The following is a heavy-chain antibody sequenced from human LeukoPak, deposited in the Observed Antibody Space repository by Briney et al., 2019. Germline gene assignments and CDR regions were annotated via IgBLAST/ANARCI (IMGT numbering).Heavy chain of an antibody. CDR3: AKDWGIAAGGGIDY. V-gene: IGHV3-30*18. D-gene: IGHD6-13*01. J-gene: IGHJ4*02. Sequence: GGSLRLSCAASGFTFSSYGMHWVRQAPGKGLEWVAVISYDGTNKYYADSVKGRFTISRDKSKNTLYLQMNSLRAEDTAVYYCAKDWGIAAGGGIDYWGQGTLVTVSS. CDR1: GFTFSSYG. CDR2: ISYDGTNK.